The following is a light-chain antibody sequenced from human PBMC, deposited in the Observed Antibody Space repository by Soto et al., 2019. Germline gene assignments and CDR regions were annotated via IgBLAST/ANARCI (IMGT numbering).Light chain of an antibody. CDR3: QTWGTGIVV. CDR1: SGHSSYA. V-gene: IGLV4-69*01. Sequence: QPVLTQSPSASASLGASVKLTCTLSSGHSSYAIAWHQQQPEKGPRYLMKLNSDGSHSKGDGIPDRFSGSSSGAERYLTISSLQDEDEADYYCQTWGTGIVVFGGGTQLTVL. J-gene: IGLJ2*01. CDR2: LNSDGSH.